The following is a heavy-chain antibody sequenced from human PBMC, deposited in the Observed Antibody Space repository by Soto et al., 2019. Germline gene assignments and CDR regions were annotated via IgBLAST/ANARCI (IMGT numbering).Heavy chain of an antibody. J-gene: IGHJ6*02. V-gene: IGHV3-21*01. CDR2: ISSSSSYI. CDR1: GFTFSSYS. CDR3: ASRDVYYYYGMDV. Sequence: LRLSCAASGFTFSSYSMNWVRQAPGKGLEWVSSISSSSSYIYYADSVKGRFTISRDNAKNSLYLQMNSLRAEDTAVYYCASRDVYYYYGMDVWGQGTTVTVSS.